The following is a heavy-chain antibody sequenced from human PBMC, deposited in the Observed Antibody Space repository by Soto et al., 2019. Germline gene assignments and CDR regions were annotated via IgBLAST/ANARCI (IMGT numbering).Heavy chain of an antibody. CDR2: IYYSGST. CDR3: ARGGIPPSGYGIAYAMDV. CDR1: GVSISGSRYY. D-gene: IGHD1-26*01. J-gene: IGHJ6*02. Sequence: QLQLQESGPGLVRPSETLSLTCTVSGVSISGSRYYWGWIRQPPGRGLEWIGNIYYSGSTYYTPALKSRVTLSVDTSKNQFSLNLNPVTAADTAVYYCARGGIPPSGYGIAYAMDVWGQGTTVTVSS. V-gene: IGHV4-39*01.